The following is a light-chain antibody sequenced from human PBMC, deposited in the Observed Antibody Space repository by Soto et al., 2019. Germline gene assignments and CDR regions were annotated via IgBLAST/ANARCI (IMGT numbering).Light chain of an antibody. V-gene: IGKV3-15*01. CDR2: GAS. CDR1: QSVGTN. Sequence: EIVMTQSPATLSVSPGERATLSCRASQSVGTNLAWYQQKPGQAPRLLIYGASTRATGIPARVSGSGSGTEFTLTIASLQSEDFVVYYCQQYYHWPRTFGQGTKREIK. J-gene: IGKJ2*01. CDR3: QQYYHWPRT.